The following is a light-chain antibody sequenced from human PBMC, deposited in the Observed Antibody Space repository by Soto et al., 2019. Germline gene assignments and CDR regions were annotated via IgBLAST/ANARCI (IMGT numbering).Light chain of an antibody. J-gene: IGKJ5*01. Sequence: DIQLTQSPPSLSATVGDRVTITCRASQTIDSYLNWFQQKPGMAPKLLIYAASKLQSGVPSRFRGSGSGTDFTLTIDTLQPDDFASYYCQQTCSGITFGQGTRLEIK. CDR2: AAS. CDR3: QQTCSGIT. CDR1: QTIDSY. V-gene: IGKV1-39*01.